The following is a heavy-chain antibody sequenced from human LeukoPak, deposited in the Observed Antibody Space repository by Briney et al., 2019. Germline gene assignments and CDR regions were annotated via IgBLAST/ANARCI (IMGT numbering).Heavy chain of an antibody. CDR3: ARGWKSVAYYDFWSGYDPTLGDAFDI. D-gene: IGHD3-3*01. J-gene: IGHJ3*02. CDR1: GGSFSGYY. Sequence: SETLSLTCAVYGGSFSGYYWSWIRQPPGKGLEWIGEINHSGSTNYNPSLKSRVTISVDTSKNQFSLKLSSVTAADTAVYYCARGWKSVAYYDFWSGYDPTLGDAFDIWGQGTMVTVSS. V-gene: IGHV4-34*01. CDR2: INHSGST.